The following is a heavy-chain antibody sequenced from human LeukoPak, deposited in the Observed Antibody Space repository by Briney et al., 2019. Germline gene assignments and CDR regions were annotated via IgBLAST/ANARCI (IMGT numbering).Heavy chain of an antibody. CDR1: GYTFTGHY. Sequence: GASVKVSCKASGYTFTGHYMHWVRQAPGQGLEWMGWINPNSGGTNYAQKFQGRVTMTRDTSISTAYMELSRLRSDDTAVYYCAREGGYCSSTSCYNYFDYWGQGTLVTVSS. J-gene: IGHJ4*02. CDR2: INPNSGGT. V-gene: IGHV1-2*02. D-gene: IGHD2-2*02. CDR3: AREGGYCSSTSCYNYFDY.